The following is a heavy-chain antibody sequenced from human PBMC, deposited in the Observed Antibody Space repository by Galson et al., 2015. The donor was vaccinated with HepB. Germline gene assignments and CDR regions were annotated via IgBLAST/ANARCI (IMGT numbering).Heavy chain of an antibody. CDR3: ARDRGSYYGPFDY. J-gene: IGHJ4*02. CDR1: GFTFSNYG. Sequence: SLRLSCAASGFTFSNYGIYWVRQAPGKGLEWVAFIRYDGSQKYYADSVKGRFLISRDNSKNMLSLYMNSLRPEDTAVYYCARDRGSYYGPFDYWGQGNLVTVSS. CDR2: IRYDGSQK. D-gene: IGHD1-26*01. V-gene: IGHV3-30*02.